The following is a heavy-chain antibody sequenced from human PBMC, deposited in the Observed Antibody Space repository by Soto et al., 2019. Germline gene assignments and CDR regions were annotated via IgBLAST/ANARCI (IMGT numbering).Heavy chain of an antibody. V-gene: IGHV3-64*02. CDR2: ISSNGGST. CDR1: GFTFSSYA. D-gene: IGHD3-3*01. J-gene: IGHJ5*02. CDR3: ARGNYDFWSGTFDP. Sequence: GSLRLSCAASGFTFSSYAMHWVRQAPGKGLEYVSAISSNGGSTYYADSVKGRFTISRDNSKNTLYLQMGSLRAEDMAVYYCARGNYDFWSGTFDPWGQGTLVTVSS.